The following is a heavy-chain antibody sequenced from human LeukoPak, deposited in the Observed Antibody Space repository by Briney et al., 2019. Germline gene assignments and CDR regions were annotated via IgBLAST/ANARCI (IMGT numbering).Heavy chain of an antibody. D-gene: IGHD5-12*01. V-gene: IGHV1-18*04. CDR2: ISAYNGNT. J-gene: IGHJ6*04. Sequence: ASVSVSFKASGYTFTSYGISGVRQAPGQGGEWMGWISAYNGNTNYAQKLQGRVTITTDTSTSTAYMELRSLRSDDTAVYYCARDPRIVATADYYYYYGMDVWGKGTTVTVSS. CDR3: ARDPRIVATADYYYYYGMDV. CDR1: GYTFTSYG.